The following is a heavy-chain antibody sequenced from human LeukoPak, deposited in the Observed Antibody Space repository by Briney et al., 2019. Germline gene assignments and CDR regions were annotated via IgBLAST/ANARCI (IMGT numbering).Heavy chain of an antibody. V-gene: IGHV1-2*02. CDR1: GYTFTGYY. CDR3: ARVTGVRNPYYDGRRGWFDP. D-gene: IGHD3-22*01. Sequence: ASVKVSCKASGYTFTGYYMHWVRQAPGQGLEWMGWINPNSGGTNYAQKFQGRVTMTRDTSISTAYMELSRLRSDDTAVYYCARVTGVRNPYYDGRRGWFDPWGQGTLVTVSS. J-gene: IGHJ5*02. CDR2: INPNSGGT.